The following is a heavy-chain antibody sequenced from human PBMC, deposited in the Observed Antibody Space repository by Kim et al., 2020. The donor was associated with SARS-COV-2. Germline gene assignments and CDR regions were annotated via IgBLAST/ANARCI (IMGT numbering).Heavy chain of an antibody. CDR1: GGSISSSSYY. D-gene: IGHD3-22*01. CDR3: ARDLGYYYASSGYPHWYFDL. Sequence: SETLSLTCTVSGGSISSSSYYWGWIRQPPGKGLEWIGSIYYSGSTYYNPSLKSRVTISVDTSKNQFSLKLSSVTAADTAVYYCARDLGYYYASSGYPHWYFDLWGRGTLVTVSS. J-gene: IGHJ2*01. CDR2: IYYSGST. V-gene: IGHV4-39*07.